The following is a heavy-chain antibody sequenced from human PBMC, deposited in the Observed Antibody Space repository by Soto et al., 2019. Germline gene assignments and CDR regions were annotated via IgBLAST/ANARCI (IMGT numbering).Heavy chain of an antibody. CDR1: GFTFSDYY. V-gene: IGHV3-11*01. J-gene: IGHJ6*02. D-gene: IGHD2-15*01. CDR3: ARDIVVVVAATFDYYYNGMDV. Sequence: PGGSLRLSCAASGFTFSDYYMSWIRQVPGKGLEWVSYISSSGSTIYYADSVKGRFTISRDNAKNSLYLQMNSLRAEDTAVYYCARDIVVVVAATFDYYYNGMDVWGQGTTVTVSS. CDR2: ISSSGSTI.